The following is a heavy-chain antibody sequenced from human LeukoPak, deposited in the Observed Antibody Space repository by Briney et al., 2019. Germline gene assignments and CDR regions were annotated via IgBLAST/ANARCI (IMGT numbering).Heavy chain of an antibody. V-gene: IGHV4-34*01. J-gene: IGHJ4*02. CDR1: GGSFSGYF. Sequence: SETLSLTCAVYGGSFSGYFWSWIRQPPGKGLEWIGEINRSGSTTYNPSLKSRVTISVDTSKNQFSLKLNSVTAADTAVYYCAKFGTYWGQGILVTVSS. CDR3: AKFGTY. D-gene: IGHD3-10*01. CDR2: INRSGST.